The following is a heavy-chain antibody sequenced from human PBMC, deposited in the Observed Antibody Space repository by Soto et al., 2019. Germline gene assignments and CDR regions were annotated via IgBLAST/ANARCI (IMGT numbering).Heavy chain of an antibody. Sequence: ASVKVSCKASGYTFTSYGISWVRQAPGQGLEWMGWIRAYNGNTNYAQKLQGRVTMTTDTSTSTAYMELRSLRSDDTAVYYCARDRPFSGSYHFDYWGQGTLVTVSS. D-gene: IGHD1-26*01. J-gene: IGHJ4*02. CDR2: IRAYNGNT. CDR3: ARDRPFSGSYHFDY. V-gene: IGHV1-18*01. CDR1: GYTFTSYG.